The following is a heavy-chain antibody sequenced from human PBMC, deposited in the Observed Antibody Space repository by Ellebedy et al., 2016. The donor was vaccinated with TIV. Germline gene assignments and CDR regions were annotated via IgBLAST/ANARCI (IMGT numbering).Heavy chain of an antibody. V-gene: IGHV1-69*13. CDR2: IIPIFDTV. J-gene: IGHJ6*02. D-gene: IGHD5-12*01. Sequence: AASVKVSCKASGGTFSSYAISWVRQAPGQGLEWMGGIIPIFDTVNYAQKFKGRVTITADESTSTANMELSSLRSEDTAVYDCASEGTRGGSEVAMDVWGQGTTVTVSS. CDR3: ASEGTRGGSEVAMDV. CDR1: GGTFSSYA.